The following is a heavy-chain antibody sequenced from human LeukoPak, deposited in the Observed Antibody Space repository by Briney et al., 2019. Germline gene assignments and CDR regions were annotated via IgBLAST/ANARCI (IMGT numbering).Heavy chain of an antibody. CDR3: TSYHRLGYCSSTSCYKPTDY. CDR2: IRSKAYGVTT. J-gene: IGHJ4*02. CDR1: GFTFGDYA. D-gene: IGHD2-2*01. V-gene: IGHV3-49*04. Sequence: GGSLRLSCTASGFTFGDYAMSWVRQAPGKGLEWVGFIRSKAYGVTTEYAASVKGIFTISRDDSKSIAYLQMNSLKTEYTAVYYCTSYHRLGYCSSTSCYKPTDYWGQGTLVTVSS.